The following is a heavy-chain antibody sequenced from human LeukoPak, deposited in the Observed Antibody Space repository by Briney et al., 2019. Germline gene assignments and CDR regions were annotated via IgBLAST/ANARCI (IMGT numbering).Heavy chain of an antibody. CDR1: GGSISSSSYY. J-gene: IGHJ4*02. CDR3: ARDRGYCSGGSCYFDY. V-gene: IGHV4-39*02. Sequence: SGTLSLTCTVSGGSISSSSYYWGWSREPPGQGLGWIWGIYYSGSTYYTPSLKSRVTISVDTSKNPFSLKLSSVTAADTAVYYCARDRGYCSGGSCYFDYWGQGTLVTVSS. CDR2: IYYSGST. D-gene: IGHD2-15*01.